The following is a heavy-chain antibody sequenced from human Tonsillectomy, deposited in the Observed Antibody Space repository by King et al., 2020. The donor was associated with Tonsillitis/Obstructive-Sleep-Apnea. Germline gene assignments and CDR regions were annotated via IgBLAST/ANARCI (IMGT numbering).Heavy chain of an antibody. J-gene: IGHJ3*02. D-gene: IGHD1-26*01. Sequence: VQLVESGAEVKKPGESLRISCKASGYSFTSYWISWVRQMPGKGLEWMGRIDPSDSYTNYSPSFQGHGTISADRSITTADLQWSSLKASDTALYYCARHSGSSSHGAFDIWGQGTMVTVSS. CDR3: ARHSGSSSHGAFDI. CDR1: GYSFTSYW. CDR2: IDPSDSYT. V-gene: IGHV5-10-1*03.